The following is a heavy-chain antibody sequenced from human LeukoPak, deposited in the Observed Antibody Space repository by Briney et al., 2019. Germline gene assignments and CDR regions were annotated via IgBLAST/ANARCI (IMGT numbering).Heavy chain of an antibody. D-gene: IGHD5-18*01. J-gene: IGHJ4*02. CDR3: ARARGDSSPASRYFDY. CDR1: GFTFSNYV. Sequence: GGSLRLSCAASGFTFSNYVMHWVRQAPGKGLEWVALMAYDGGEKYYADSVKGRFTISRDNSKNTLYLQMNSLRAEDTAMFYCARARGDSSPASRYFDYWGQGALVTVSS. V-gene: IGHV3-30-3*01. CDR2: MAYDGGEK.